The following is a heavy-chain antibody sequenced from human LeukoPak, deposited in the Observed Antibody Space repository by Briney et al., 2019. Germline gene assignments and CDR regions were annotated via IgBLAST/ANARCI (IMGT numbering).Heavy chain of an antibody. Sequence: GRSLRLSCAASGFTFDDYAMHWVRQAPGKGLEWVSGISWNSGSIQYADSVKGRFTIPRDNAKNSLYLQMNSLRAEDTAFYYCAKDRRSGSYGNLVVQWGQGTLVTVSS. CDR2: ISWNSGSI. V-gene: IGHV3-9*01. D-gene: IGHD3-16*01. J-gene: IGHJ4*02. CDR3: AKDRRSGSYGNLVVQ. CDR1: GFTFDDYA.